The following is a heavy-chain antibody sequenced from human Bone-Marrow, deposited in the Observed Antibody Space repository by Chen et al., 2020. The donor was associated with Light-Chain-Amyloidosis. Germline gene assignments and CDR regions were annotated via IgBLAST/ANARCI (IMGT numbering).Heavy chain of an antibody. CDR2: IHPEDSDA. CDR3: ARRRDGYNFDY. J-gene: IGHJ4*02. CDR1: GYTFPNYW. D-gene: IGHD5-12*01. V-gene: IGHV5-51*01. Sequence: DEQMEQSGPDEKKPGESLKHSCRGSGYTFPNYWIGWVRQMPGKGLEWMGVIHPEDSDARYSPSFEGQVTISADKSITTAYLQWRSLKASDSAMYYCARRRDGYNFDYCGQGTLVTVSS.